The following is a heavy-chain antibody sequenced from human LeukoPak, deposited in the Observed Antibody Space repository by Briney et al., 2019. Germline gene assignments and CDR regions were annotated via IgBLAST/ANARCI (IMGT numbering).Heavy chain of an antibody. V-gene: IGHV4-59*01. CDR1: GGSISSYY. J-gene: IGHJ3*02. CDR3: ARDSVAVAGDRAFDI. D-gene: IGHD2-15*01. CDR2: IYYSGST. Sequence: AETLSLTCTVSGGSISSYYWSWIRQPPGKGLEWIGYIYYSGSTNYNPSLKSRVTISVDSSKNQFSLKLSSVTAADTAVYYCARDSVAVAGDRAFDIWGHGTMVTVSS.